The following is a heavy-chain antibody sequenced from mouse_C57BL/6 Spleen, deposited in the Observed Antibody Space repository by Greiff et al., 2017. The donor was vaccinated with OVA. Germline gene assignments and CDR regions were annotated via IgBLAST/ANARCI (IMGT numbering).Heavy chain of an antibody. D-gene: IGHD3-2*02. CDR2: IDPSDSET. Sequence: QVQLQQPGAELVRPGSSVKLSCKASGYTFTSYWMHWVKQRPIQGLEWIGNIDPSDSETHYNQKFKDKATLTVDKSSSTAYMQLSSLTSEDSAVYSCARFGAQATLFFDYWGQGTTLTVSS. CDR1: GYTFTSYW. CDR3: ARFGAQATLFFDY. J-gene: IGHJ2*01. V-gene: IGHV1-52*01.